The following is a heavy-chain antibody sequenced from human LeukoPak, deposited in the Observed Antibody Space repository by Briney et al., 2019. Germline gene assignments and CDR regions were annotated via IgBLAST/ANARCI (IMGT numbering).Heavy chain of an antibody. CDR3: ARSAPRGYFDY. J-gene: IGHJ4*02. CDR2: IYYSGST. D-gene: IGHD3-10*01. Sequence: SETQSLTCTVSGGSISSYYWSWIRQPPGKGLEWIGYIYYSGSTNYNPSLKSRVTISVDTSKNQFSLKLSSVTAADTAVYYCARSAPRGYFDYWGQGTLVTVSS. V-gene: IGHV4-59*08. CDR1: GGSISSYY.